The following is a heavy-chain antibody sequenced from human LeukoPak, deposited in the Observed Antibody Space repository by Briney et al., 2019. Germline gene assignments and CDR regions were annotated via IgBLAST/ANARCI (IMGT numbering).Heavy chain of an antibody. J-gene: IGHJ5*02. D-gene: IGHD6-13*01. CDR3: ATDLRIAAAGTGWFDT. CDR2: IYYSGST. CDR1: GGSISSHY. Sequence: SETLSLTCTVSGGSISSHYWRWIRQPPGKGLEWIGYIYYSGSTNYNPSLKSRVTISVDTSKNQFSLKLSSVTAADTAVYYCATDLRIAAAGTGWFDTWGQGTLVTVSS. V-gene: IGHV4-59*11.